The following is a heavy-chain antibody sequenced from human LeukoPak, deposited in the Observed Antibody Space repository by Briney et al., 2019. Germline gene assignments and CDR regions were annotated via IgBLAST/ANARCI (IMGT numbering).Heavy chain of an antibody. V-gene: IGHV3-48*01. CDR3: AGDYVYAFDY. Sequence: GGSLRLSCAASGFSFSSYSMNWVRQAPGKGLEWVSYISGSGNAKHYTDSVKGRFTISRDNGKNALYLQMNSLRAEDTAVYFCAGDYVYAFDYWGQGTLVTVSS. J-gene: IGHJ4*02. D-gene: IGHD2/OR15-2a*01. CDR2: ISGSGNAK. CDR1: GFSFSSYS.